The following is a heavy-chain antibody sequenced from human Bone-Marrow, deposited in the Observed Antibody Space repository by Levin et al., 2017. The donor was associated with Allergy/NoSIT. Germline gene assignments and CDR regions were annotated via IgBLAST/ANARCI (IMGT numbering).Heavy chain of an antibody. V-gene: IGHV3-74*01. CDR2: IKSDGRTT. CDR1: GFTFSSSW. Sequence: GTLRLSCAASGFTFSSSWMHWVRQAPGKGLVWVSRIKSDGRTTNYADSVKGRFTISRDNAKNTLYLQMNSLRDEDTAVYYCARDGNFRVDYWGQGALVTVSS. CDR3: ARDGNFRVDY. J-gene: IGHJ4*02. D-gene: IGHD3-3*01.